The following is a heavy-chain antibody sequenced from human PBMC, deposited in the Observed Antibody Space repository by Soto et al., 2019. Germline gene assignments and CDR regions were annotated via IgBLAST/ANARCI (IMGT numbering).Heavy chain of an antibody. CDR3: AKRGNTAMVMRVYYYMDV. Sequence: EVQLLESGGGLVQPGGSLRLSCAASGFTFSSYAMSWVRQAPGKGLEWVSAISGSGGSTYYADSVKGRFTISRDNSKNTLYLQMNSLRAEDTAVYYCAKRGNTAMVMRVYYYMDVWGKGTTVTVSS. CDR2: ISGSGGST. D-gene: IGHD5-18*01. J-gene: IGHJ6*03. CDR1: GFTFSSYA. V-gene: IGHV3-23*01.